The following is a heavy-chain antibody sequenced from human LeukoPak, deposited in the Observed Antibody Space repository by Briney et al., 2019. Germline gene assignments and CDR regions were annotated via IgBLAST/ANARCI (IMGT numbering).Heavy chain of an antibody. D-gene: IGHD6-25*01. V-gene: IGHV3-48*01. CDR3: ARDSSAGSSGF. CDR1: GFTFSNFN. J-gene: IGHJ4*02. Sequence: GGSLRLSCAASGFTFSNFNMNWVRQAPGKGLEWISYISGTSATIYYADSVKGRFTFSRDNAKNSLYLQMNSLRVEDTAVYYCARDSSAGSSGFWGQGTLVTVSS. CDR2: ISGTSATI.